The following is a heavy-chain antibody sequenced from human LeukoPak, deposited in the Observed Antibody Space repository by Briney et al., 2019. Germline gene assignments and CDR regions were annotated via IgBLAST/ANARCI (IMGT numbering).Heavy chain of an antibody. CDR2: INPNSGDT. CDR1: GYTFTAYY. D-gene: IGHD1-14*01. V-gene: IGHV1-2*02. J-gene: IGHJ4*02. Sequence: ASVKVSCKASGYTFTAYYMHWVRQAPGQGLEWTGWINPNSGDTNYAQKFQGRVTMTRDTSISTAYKELSRLRSDDAAVYYCARGSGNYCFDYWGQGTLVSVSS. CDR3: ARGSGNYCFDY.